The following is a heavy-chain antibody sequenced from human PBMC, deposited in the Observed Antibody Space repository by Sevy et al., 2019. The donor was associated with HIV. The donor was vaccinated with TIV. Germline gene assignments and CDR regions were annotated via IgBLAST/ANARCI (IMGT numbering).Heavy chain of an antibody. D-gene: IGHD3-10*01. Sequence: ASVKVSCKASGYTFTGYYMHWVRQAPGQGLEWMGWINPKNGDTNYAQKFQGRVTMTRDKSISTAYMELTRLRSDDTALYYCAKERTAYGSGSYYRVFDYWGQGTLVTVSS. V-gene: IGHV1-2*02. CDR2: INPKNGDT. CDR1: GYTFTGYY. CDR3: AKERTAYGSGSYYRVFDY. J-gene: IGHJ4*02.